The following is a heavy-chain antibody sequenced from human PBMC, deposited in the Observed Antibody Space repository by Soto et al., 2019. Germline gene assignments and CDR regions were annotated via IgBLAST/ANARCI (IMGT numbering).Heavy chain of an antibody. Sequence: QVQLVQSGAEVKKPGASVKVSCKASGYTFTSYGISWVRQAPGQGLEWMGWISAYNGNTNYAQKLQGRVTMTTDTSTSTADMGLRSLRSDDTAVYYCARDPSRTAAAGSLYYYGMDVWGQGTTVTGSS. CDR1: GYTFTSYG. D-gene: IGHD6-13*01. J-gene: IGHJ6*02. V-gene: IGHV1-18*01. CDR3: ARDPSRTAAAGSLYYYGMDV. CDR2: ISAYNGNT.